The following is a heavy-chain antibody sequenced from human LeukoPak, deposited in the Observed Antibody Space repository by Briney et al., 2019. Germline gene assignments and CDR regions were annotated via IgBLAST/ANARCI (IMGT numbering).Heavy chain of an antibody. CDR1: GFTVSSNY. V-gene: IGHV3-53*01. D-gene: IGHD4-23*01. CDR3: ARTFGGNAETGVDY. CDR2: IYSGGST. J-gene: IGHJ4*02. Sequence: GGSLRLSCAASGFTVSSNYMTWVRQAPGKGLEWVSTIYSGGSTYYADSVRGRFTISRDNSKNTLYLQMSSLRAEDTAVYYCARTFGGNAETGVDYWGQGTLVTVSS.